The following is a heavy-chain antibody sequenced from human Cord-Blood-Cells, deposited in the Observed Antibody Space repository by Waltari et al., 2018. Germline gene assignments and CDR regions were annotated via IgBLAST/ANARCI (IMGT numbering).Heavy chain of an antibody. Sequence: EVQLVESGGCLLQPGGSLRLSCAASGFAFSSSCMSSVRHVPGKGLEWVANIKQDVSEKYYVDSVKGRFTSSRDNAKNSLYLQMNSLRAEETAVYYCARVQYDFLSGDAFDIWGQGTMVTVSS. J-gene: IGHJ3*02. CDR2: IKQDVSEK. D-gene: IGHD3-3*01. V-gene: IGHV3-7*01. CDR3: ARVQYDFLSGDAFDI. CDR1: GFAFSSSC.